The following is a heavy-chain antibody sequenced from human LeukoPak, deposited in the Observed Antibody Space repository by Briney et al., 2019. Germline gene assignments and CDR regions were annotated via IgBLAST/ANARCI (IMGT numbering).Heavy chain of an antibody. D-gene: IGHD2-2*01. CDR2: IIPIFGTA. Sequence: SVKVSCKASGATFSSYAISWVRQAPGQGLEWVGGIIPIFGTANYAQKFQGRVTITADESTSTAYMELSSLRSEDTAVYYCARAQGYCSSTSCPYYFDYWGQGTLVTVSS. V-gene: IGHV1-69*01. J-gene: IGHJ4*02. CDR3: ARAQGYCSSTSCPYYFDY. CDR1: GATFSSYA.